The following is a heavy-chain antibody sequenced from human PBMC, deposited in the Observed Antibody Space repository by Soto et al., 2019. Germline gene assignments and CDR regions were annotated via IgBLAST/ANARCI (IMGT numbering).Heavy chain of an antibody. V-gene: IGHV4-4*02. Sequence: SETLSLTCAVSGGSISSSNWWSWVRQPPGKGLEWIGEIYHSGSTNYNPSLKSRVTISVDKSKNQSSLKLSSVTAADTAVYYCARFGSGVYATYGMDVWGQGTTVTVS. CDR1: GGSISSSNW. CDR2: IYHSGST. J-gene: IGHJ6*02. CDR3: ARFGSGVYATYGMDV. D-gene: IGHD2-8*01.